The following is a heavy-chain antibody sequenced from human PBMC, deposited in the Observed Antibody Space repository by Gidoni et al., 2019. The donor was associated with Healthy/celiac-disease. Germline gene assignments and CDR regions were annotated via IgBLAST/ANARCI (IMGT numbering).Heavy chain of an antibody. J-gene: IGHJ4*02. Sequence: QVQLQESGPGLVKPSETLSLTCTVSGGSISSYYWSWIRQPPGKGLEWIGYIYYSGSTNYNPSLKSRVTISVDTSKNQFSLKLSSVTAADTAVYYCARVSGSYAPFDYWGQGTLVTVSS. CDR1: GGSISSYY. V-gene: IGHV4-59*01. CDR3: ARVSGSYAPFDY. D-gene: IGHD1-26*01. CDR2: IYYSGST.